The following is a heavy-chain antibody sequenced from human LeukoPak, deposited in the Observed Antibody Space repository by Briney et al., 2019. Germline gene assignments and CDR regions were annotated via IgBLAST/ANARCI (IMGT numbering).Heavy chain of an antibody. D-gene: IGHD1-26*01. CDR1: GYTFTSDY. Sequence: ASVKVSCKASGYTFTSDYMHWGRQAPGQGLEWMGLINLSGGSTNYAQKFQSRVTMTRDTSTSTDYMELSRLRSEETALYYTARGHRVNRRSSEYWGQGTLVTVSS. V-gene: IGHV1-46*03. CDR3: ARGHRVNRRSSEY. J-gene: IGHJ4*02. CDR2: INLSGGST.